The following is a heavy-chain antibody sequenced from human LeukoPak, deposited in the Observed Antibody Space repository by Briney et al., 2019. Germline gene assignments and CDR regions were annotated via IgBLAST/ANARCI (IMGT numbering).Heavy chain of an antibody. CDR2: ISGSGGST. D-gene: IGHD3-3*01. J-gene: IGHJ6*02. V-gene: IGHV3-23*01. CDR1: GFTFSSYG. Sequence: GGSLRLSCAASGFTFSSYGMHWVRPTPGKGLEWVSAISGSGGSTYYADSVKGRFTSRDNSKNTLFLQMNSLRVEDTAPYYCAKSVAIYFYYGLDVWGQGTTVTVSS. CDR3: AKSVAIYFYYGLDV.